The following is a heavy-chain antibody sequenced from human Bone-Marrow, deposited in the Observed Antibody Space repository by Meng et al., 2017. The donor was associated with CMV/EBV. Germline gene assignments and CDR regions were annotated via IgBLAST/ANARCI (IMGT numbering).Heavy chain of an antibody. D-gene: IGHD3-10*01. J-gene: IGHJ5*02. Sequence: EVQLVESGGGLVKPGGSXXLSCAASGLTFSSYSMNWVRQAPGKGLEWVSSISSSSSYIYYADSVKGRFTISRDNAKNSLYLQMKSLRAEDTAVYYCANFMVRGVIPSWGQGTLVTVSS. CDR1: GLTFSSYS. CDR3: ANFMVRGVIPS. CDR2: ISSSSSYI. V-gene: IGHV3-21*01.